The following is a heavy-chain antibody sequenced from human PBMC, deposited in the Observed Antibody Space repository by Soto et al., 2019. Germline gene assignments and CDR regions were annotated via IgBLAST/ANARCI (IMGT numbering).Heavy chain of an antibody. CDR2: INSDGSST. CDR1: GFTFSRHW. J-gene: IGHJ6*02. V-gene: IGHV3-74*01. CDR3: AKAGEGRNGMDV. Sequence: EEYLVESGGGLVQPGGSLRLSCVASGFTFSRHWMHWVRQAPGKGLVWVSRINSDGSSTHYADSVKGRFTMSRDNAKKTIYLEMNSLRGEDTAIYDCAKAGEGRNGMDVWGQGTTVTVS. D-gene: IGHD3-10*01.